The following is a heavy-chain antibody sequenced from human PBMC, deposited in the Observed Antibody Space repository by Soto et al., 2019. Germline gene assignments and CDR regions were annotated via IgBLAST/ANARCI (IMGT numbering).Heavy chain of an antibody. CDR3: ARDRGGALDS. V-gene: IGHV3-23*01. J-gene: IGHJ4*02. Sequence: EVLLLESGGGLVQPGGSLRLSCVVSGFTFNTFAMTWVRQAPGKGLEWVSALSGSGSLSYYADSVKGRFTISRDNSKNTLYLQMNNLRVDDTAVYFCARDRGGALDSWGQGTLVTVSS. CDR2: LSGSGSLS. D-gene: IGHD2-15*01. CDR1: GFTFNTFA.